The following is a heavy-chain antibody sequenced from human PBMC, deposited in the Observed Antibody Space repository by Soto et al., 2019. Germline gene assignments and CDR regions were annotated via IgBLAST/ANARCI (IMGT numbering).Heavy chain of an antibody. J-gene: IGHJ4*02. CDR2: IGSDGGSA. CDR3: ARGGYSSSWYFIDY. CDR1: GFTFSDYY. D-gene: IGHD6-13*01. V-gene: IGHV3-11*04. Sequence: GGSLRLSCAASGFTFSDYYMGWVRQAPGRGLEYVSDIGSDGGSAYYADSVKGRFTISRDNVKNSLYLQMNSLRDEDTAVYYCARGGYSSSWYFIDYWGQGTLVTVSS.